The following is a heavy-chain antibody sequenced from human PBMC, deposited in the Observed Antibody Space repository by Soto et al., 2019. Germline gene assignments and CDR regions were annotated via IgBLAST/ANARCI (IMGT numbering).Heavy chain of an antibody. Sequence: SETLSLSCTVSVGSISSDYWSWIRQPPGKGLEWIGYIYYSGSTNYNPSLKSRVTISVDTSKNQFSLKLSSVTAAYTAVYYCARRYGSFFDIWGQGTMVTVSS. D-gene: IGHD3-10*01. CDR2: IYYSGST. CDR3: ARRYGSFFDI. J-gene: IGHJ3*02. V-gene: IGHV4-59*08. CDR1: VGSISSDY.